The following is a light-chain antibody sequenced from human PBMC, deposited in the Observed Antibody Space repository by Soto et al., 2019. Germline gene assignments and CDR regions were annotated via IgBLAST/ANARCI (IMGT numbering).Light chain of an antibody. CDR3: QQYVSSPPT. Sequence: EIVMTQSPATLSVSPGDRVTLSCRASQSVSSDLAWYQQRPGQAPRLLIYGASTRATGIPARFSGTGSGTEFTLTISSLQSEDFAVYYCQQYVSSPPTFGQGTKVDIK. CDR2: GAS. CDR1: QSVSSD. V-gene: IGKV3-15*01. J-gene: IGKJ1*01.